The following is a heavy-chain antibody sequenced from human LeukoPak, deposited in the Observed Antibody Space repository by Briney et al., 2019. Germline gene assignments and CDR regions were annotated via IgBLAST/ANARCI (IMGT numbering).Heavy chain of an antibody. CDR3: ASSPDTYSNEYNWFDP. Sequence: GGSLRLSCAASGFTVSSNYMSWVRQAPGKGLEWVSVIYSGGSTYYADSVKGRFTISRDNSKNTLYLQMNSLRAEDTAVYYCASSPDTYSNEYNWFDPWGQGTLVTVSS. CDR2: IYSGGST. J-gene: IGHJ5*02. CDR1: GFTVSSNY. D-gene: IGHD6-13*01. V-gene: IGHV3-53*01.